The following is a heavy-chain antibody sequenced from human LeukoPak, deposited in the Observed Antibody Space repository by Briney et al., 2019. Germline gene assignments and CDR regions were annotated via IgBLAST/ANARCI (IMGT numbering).Heavy chain of an antibody. CDR2: IYHSGST. D-gene: IGHD2-21*02. CDR3: ARELNRGGDCYYFDY. CDR1: GGSISSSNW. J-gene: IGHJ4*02. Sequence: SETLSLTCAVSGGSISSSNWWSWVRQPPGKGLEWIGEIYHSGSTNYNPSLKSRVTISVDKSKNQFSLKLSSVTAADTAVYYCARELNRGGDCYYFDYWGQGTLVTVSS. V-gene: IGHV4-4*02.